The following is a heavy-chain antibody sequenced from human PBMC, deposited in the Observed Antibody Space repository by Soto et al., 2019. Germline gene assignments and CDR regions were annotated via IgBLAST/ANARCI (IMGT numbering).Heavy chain of an antibody. CDR3: ARDSPPNYL. CDR2: INAYNGNT. CDR1: GYTFTNYA. V-gene: IGHV1-18*01. Sequence: QVQLVQSGAEVKKPGASVKVSCKASGYTFTNYAISWVRQAPGQGLEWMGWINAYNGNTNYAQKLQGRVTMTTDTSTSTADLKLMSLRSDDTSVYDCARDSPPNYLWGQRTLVTVSS. D-gene: IGHD7-27*01. J-gene: IGHJ5*02.